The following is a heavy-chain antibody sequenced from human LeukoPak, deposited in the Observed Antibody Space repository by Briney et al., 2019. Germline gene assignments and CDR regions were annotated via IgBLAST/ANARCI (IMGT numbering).Heavy chain of an antibody. CDR3: ARVRNRPGSPYYFDY. CDR1: GFTFSSYA. D-gene: IGHD1-14*01. Sequence: GGSLRLSCTASGFTFSSYAMHWVRQAPGKGLEWVAVISYDGSNKYYADSVKGRFTISRDNSKNTLYLQMNSLRAEDTAVYYCARVRNRPGSPYYFDYWGQGTLVTVSS. J-gene: IGHJ4*02. V-gene: IGHV3-30*01. CDR2: ISYDGSNK.